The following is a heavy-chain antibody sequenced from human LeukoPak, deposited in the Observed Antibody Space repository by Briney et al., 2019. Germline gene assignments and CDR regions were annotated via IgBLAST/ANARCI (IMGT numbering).Heavy chain of an antibody. CDR2: INSDGSST. Sequence: PGGSLRLSCAASGFTFSSYWMHWVRQAPGMGLVWVSRINSDGSSTSYADSVKGRFTISRDNAKNTLYLQMNSLRAEDTAVYYCARVVAAAGPHDYWGQGTLVTVSS. CDR1: GFTFSSYW. J-gene: IGHJ4*02. CDR3: ARVVAAAGPHDY. V-gene: IGHV3-74*01. D-gene: IGHD6-13*01.